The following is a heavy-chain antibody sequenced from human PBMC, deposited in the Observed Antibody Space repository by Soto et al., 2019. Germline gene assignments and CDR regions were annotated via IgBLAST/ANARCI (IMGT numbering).Heavy chain of an antibody. J-gene: IGHJ4*02. CDR2: ISNSGST. V-gene: IGHV4-61*08. CDR3: ARLRITNFGVVTSHYFDY. CDR1: GGSVSSGGYY. D-gene: IGHD3-3*01. Sequence: QGQLQESGPGLVKPSEPLSLTCSVSGGSVSSGGYYWSWIRQPPGKGLELVGYISNSGSTNYNPPRTTRVAISLDRSRNQFSLKLTSVTAADTAVYYCARLRITNFGVVTSHYFDYWGRGTLVTVSS.